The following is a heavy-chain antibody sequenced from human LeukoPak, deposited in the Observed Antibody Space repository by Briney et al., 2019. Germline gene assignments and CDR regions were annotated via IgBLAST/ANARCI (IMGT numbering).Heavy chain of an antibody. Sequence: GGSLRLSCAASGFTVSSNYMSWVRQAPGKGLEWVSVIYSGGSTYYADSVKGRFTISRDNSKNTLYLQMNSLRAEDTAVHYCARGDSSGYGAHWGQGTLVTVSS. V-gene: IGHV3-66*01. D-gene: IGHD3-22*01. J-gene: IGHJ4*02. CDR3: ARGDSSGYGAH. CDR1: GFTVSSNY. CDR2: IYSGGST.